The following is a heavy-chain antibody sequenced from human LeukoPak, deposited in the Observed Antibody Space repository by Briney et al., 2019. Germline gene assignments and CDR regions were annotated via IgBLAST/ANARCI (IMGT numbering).Heavy chain of an antibody. D-gene: IGHD3-16*02. CDR2: IYTSGSN. J-gene: IGHJ6*03. V-gene: IGHV4-61*02. CDR3: ARVARSGSYPYYYYYYMDV. CDR1: GGSLSSSSYY. Sequence: SQTLSLTCSVSGGSLSSSSYYWSWIRQPAGKGLEWIGRIYTSGSNNYNPSLKSRVTISVDTSKNQFSLRLNSVTATDTAVYYCARVARSGSYPYYYYYYMDVWGEGTTVTVSS.